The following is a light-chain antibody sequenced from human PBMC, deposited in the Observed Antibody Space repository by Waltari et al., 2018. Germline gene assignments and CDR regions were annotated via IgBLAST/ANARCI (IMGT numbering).Light chain of an antibody. Sequence: QSALTQPASVSGSPGQSITISCTGTSSDVGGSNYVSWYQQHPDKAPKLMIYDVDERPSGVSIRFSGSKSGNTASLTISGLQAEDEAHYYCCSFASSGTYVFGTGTEVTVL. V-gene: IGLV2-23*02. J-gene: IGLJ1*01. CDR2: DVD. CDR1: SSDVGGSNY. CDR3: CSFASSGTYV.